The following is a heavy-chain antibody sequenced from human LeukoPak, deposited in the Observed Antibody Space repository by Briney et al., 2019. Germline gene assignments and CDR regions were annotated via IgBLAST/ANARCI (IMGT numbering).Heavy chain of an antibody. CDR1: GYTFTGYY. D-gene: IGHD2-15*01. Sequence: ASVKLSCKASGYTFTGYYMHWVRRAPGQGLEWMGGINPNSGGTNYTQKFQGKVTMTRDTSISRAYMELSRLRSDDTAVYYCARDGWVAEGGWGQGTLVTVSS. J-gene: IGHJ4*02. CDR3: ARDGWVAEGG. V-gene: IGHV1-2*02. CDR2: INPNSGGT.